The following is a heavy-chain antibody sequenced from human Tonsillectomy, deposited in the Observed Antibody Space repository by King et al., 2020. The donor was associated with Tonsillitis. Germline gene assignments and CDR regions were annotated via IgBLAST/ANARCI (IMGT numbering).Heavy chain of an antibody. J-gene: IGHJ5*02. CDR2: VSRTGGST. V-gene: IGHV3-23*04. Sequence: VQLVESGGGLVQPGGSLRLSCAASGFTFSSFAMSWVRQAPGKGLEWGSAVSRTGGSTYYADSVKGRFTISRDNSSDTLYLQMNSLRAEDTAVYYCAKASLFFYDFSPFDPWGQGTLVTVSS. CDR3: AKASLFFYDFSPFDP. D-gene: IGHD3-3*01. CDR1: GFTFSSFA.